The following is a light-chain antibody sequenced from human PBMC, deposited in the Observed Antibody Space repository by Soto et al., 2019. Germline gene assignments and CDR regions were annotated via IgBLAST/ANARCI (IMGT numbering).Light chain of an antibody. CDR2: EVF. V-gene: IGLV2-14*01. J-gene: IGLJ2*01. Sequence: QSALPQPASVSSSPGQSISISCTGTSNDIGAFDYVSWYQQHPGKAPKLIIFEVFNRPSGVSTRFSGSKSGSTASLTISGLQAEDEADYFCSSYTTNSAHVFGGGTKGTVL. CDR3: SSYTTNSAHV. CDR1: SNDIGAFDY.